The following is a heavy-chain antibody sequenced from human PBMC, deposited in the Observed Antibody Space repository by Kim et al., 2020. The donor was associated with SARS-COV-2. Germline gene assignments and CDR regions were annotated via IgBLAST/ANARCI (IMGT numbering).Heavy chain of an antibody. J-gene: IGHJ4*01. V-gene: IGHV3-7*01. D-gene: IGHD2-21*01. CDR2: IREDGSAQ. CDR3: ARYSIVSRSFDY. Sequence: GGSLRLSCAASGLSFSTSWMGWVRQAPGKGLEWAASIREDGSAQFYLDSVKGRFTTSRDNAQNSVSLQMNTLRAEDTAVYYCARYSIVSRSFDYWGHG. CDR1: GLSFSTSW.